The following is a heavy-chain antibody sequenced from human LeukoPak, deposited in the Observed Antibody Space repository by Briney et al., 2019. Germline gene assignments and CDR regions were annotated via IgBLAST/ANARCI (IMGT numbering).Heavy chain of an antibody. CDR2: ISYDGSNK. CDR1: GFTFSRYA. CDR3: AKDRQLRFLEWLLDYYFDY. D-gene: IGHD3-3*01. Sequence: GGSLRLSCAASGFTFSRYAMHWVRQAPGKGLEWVAVISYDGSNKYYADSVKGRFTISRDNSKNTLYLQMNSLRAEDTAVYYCAKDRQLRFLEWLLDYYFDYWGQGTLVTVSS. J-gene: IGHJ4*02. V-gene: IGHV3-30-3*01.